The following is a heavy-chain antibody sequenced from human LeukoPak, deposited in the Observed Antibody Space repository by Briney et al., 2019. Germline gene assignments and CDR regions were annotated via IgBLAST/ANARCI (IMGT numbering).Heavy chain of an antibody. CDR2: IKSKTDGGTT. CDR3: TTGQPGSYFPFDN. Sequence: GGSLRLSCAASGFTFSNAWMSWVRQAPGKGLEWVGRIKSKTDGGTTDYAAPVKGRFTISRDDSKNTLYLQMNSLKTEDTAVYYCTTGQPGSYFPFDNWGQGTMVTVSS. CDR1: GFTFSNAW. V-gene: IGHV3-15*01. D-gene: IGHD1-26*01. J-gene: IGHJ3*02.